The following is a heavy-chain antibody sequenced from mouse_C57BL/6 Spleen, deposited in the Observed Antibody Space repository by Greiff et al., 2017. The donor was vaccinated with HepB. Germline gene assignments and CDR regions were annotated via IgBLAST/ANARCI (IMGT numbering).Heavy chain of an antibody. CDR1: GFTFSDYY. CDR2: INYDGSST. J-gene: IGHJ4*01. V-gene: IGHV5-16*01. D-gene: IGHD1-1*01. CDR3: ARDHGFLMDY. Sequence: EVHLVESEGGLVQPGSSMKLSCTASGFTFSDYYMAWVRQVPEKGLEWVANINYDGSSTYYLDSLKSRFIISRDNAKNILYLQRSSLKSEDTATYYCARDHGFLMDYWGQGTSVTVSS.